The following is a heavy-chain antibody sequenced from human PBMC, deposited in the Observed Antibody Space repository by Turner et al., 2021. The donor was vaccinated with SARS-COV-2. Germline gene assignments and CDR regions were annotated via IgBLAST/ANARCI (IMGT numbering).Heavy chain of an antibody. V-gene: IGHV3-30-3*01. CDR3: ARDLGYPFGGMDV. Sequence: QVQLVAYGGGVVQPGRYLRLSCAAAGFTVSSYAMHWVRQAPGKGLEWVAIIAYDGSNENYADSVKGRFTISRDNSKNTLYLQMNSLRAEDTAVYYCARDLGYPFGGMDVWGQGTTVTVSS. CDR2: IAYDGSNE. CDR1: GFTVSSYA. J-gene: IGHJ6*02. D-gene: IGHD3-16*01.